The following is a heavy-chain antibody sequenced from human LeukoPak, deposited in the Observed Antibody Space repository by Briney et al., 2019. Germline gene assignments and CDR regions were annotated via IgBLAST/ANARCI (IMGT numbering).Heavy chain of an antibody. J-gene: IGHJ4*02. CDR2: ISGSGGST. V-gene: IGHV3-23*01. CDR1: GFTFSSYG. CDR3: AKVTPSRYYYDSSGYYPYYFDY. Sequence: PGGSLRLSCAASGFTFSSYGMSWVRQAPGKGLEWVSAISGSGGSTYYADSVKGRFTISRDNSKNTLYLQMNSLRAEDTAVYYCAKVTPSRYYYDSSGYYPYYFDYWGQGTLVTVSS. D-gene: IGHD3-22*01.